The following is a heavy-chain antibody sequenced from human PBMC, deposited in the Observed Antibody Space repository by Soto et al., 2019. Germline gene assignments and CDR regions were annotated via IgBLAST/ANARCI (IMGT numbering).Heavy chain of an antibody. V-gene: IGHV4-31*03. Sequence: LSLTCTVSGGSISSGGYYWSWIRQHPGKGLEWIGYIYYSGSTYYNPSLKSRVTISVDTSKNQFSLKLSSVTAADTAVYYCARDPGGRTPYYFDYWGQGTLVTVSS. J-gene: IGHJ4*02. CDR3: ARDPGGRTPYYFDY. CDR1: GGSISSGGYY. D-gene: IGHD3-16*01. CDR2: IYYSGST.